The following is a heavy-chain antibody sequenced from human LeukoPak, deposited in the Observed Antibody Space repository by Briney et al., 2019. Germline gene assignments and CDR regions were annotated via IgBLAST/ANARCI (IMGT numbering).Heavy chain of an antibody. V-gene: IGHV3-48*01. D-gene: IGHD6-13*01. CDR3: ARDYLTPSSWYSNYFDY. Sequence: PGGSLRLSCAASGFTFSSYSMNWVRQAPGKGLEWISYISSSGSTIYYADSVEGRFTISRDNSKNTLYLQMNSLRAEDTAVYYCARDYLTPSSWYSNYFDYWGQGTLVTVSS. CDR2: ISSSGSTI. J-gene: IGHJ4*02. CDR1: GFTFSSYS.